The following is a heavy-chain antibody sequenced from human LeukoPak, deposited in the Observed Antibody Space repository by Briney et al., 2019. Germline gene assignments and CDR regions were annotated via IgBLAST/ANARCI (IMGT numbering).Heavy chain of an antibody. CDR3: ARGLKKYGSGSYYTS. J-gene: IGHJ4*02. CDR2: INHSGST. V-gene: IGHV4-34*01. Sequence: SETLSLTCAVYGGSFSGYCWSWICQPPGKGLEWIGEINHSGSTNYNPSLKSRVTISVDTSKNQFSLKLSSVTAADTAVYYRARGLKKYGSGSYYTSWGQGTLVTVSS. CDR1: GGSFSGYC. D-gene: IGHD3-10*01.